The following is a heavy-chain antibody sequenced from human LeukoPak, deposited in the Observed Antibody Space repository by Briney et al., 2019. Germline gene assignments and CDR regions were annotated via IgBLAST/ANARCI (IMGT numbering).Heavy chain of an antibody. CDR2: ISGSGVYT. J-gene: IGHJ3*02. CDR1: GFTFDSYG. CDR3: AKAVDLATISVDI. V-gene: IGHV3-23*01. D-gene: IGHD5-24*01. Sequence: GGSLRLSCAASGFTFDSYGMNWVRQAPGKGLEWVSGISGSGVYTYYADSVKGRFTISRDNSKNTLYLVMNSLRVDDAAVYYCAKAVDLATISVDIWGQGTMVTVSS.